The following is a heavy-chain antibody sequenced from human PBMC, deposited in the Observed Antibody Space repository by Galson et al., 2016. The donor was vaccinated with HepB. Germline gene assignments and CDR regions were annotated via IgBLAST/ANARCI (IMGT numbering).Heavy chain of an antibody. V-gene: IGHV4-61*02. Sequence: TLSLTCTVSGVSVTSDSYYWSWIRQPAGKGLEWIGRIYTSGTTSYNPSHKSRVTISLDTSRNHFSLRLSSVTATDTAVYYFARVASRPDYYYGMDVGGKGTVVTVSS. J-gene: IGHJ6*04. D-gene: IGHD6-6*01. CDR2: IYTSGTT. CDR1: GVSVTSDSYY. CDR3: ARVASRPDYYYGMDV.